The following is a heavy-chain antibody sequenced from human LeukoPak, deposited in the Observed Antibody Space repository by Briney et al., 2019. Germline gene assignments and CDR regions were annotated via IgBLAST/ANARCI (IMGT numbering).Heavy chain of an antibody. J-gene: IGHJ3*02. V-gene: IGHV4-38-2*02. Sequence: SETLSLTCTVSGYSISSGYYWGWIRQPPGKGLEWIGSIYHSGSTYYNPSLKSRVTISVDTSKNQFSLKLSSVTAADTAVYYCARDQYSGSYYGKSDIWGQGTMVTVSS. CDR3: ARDQYSGSYYGKSDI. CDR1: GYSISSGYY. CDR2: IYHSGST. D-gene: IGHD1-26*01.